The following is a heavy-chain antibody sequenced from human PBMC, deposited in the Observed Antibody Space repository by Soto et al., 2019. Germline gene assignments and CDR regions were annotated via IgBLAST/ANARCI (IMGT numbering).Heavy chain of an antibody. CDR2: INHSGST. CDR3: ARGHYDFWSGEWFDP. D-gene: IGHD3-3*01. CDR1: GGSFSGYY. J-gene: IGHJ5*02. V-gene: IGHV4-34*01. Sequence: SETLSLTCAVYGGSFSGYYWSWIRQPPGKGLEWIGEINHSGSTNYNPSLKSRVTISVDTSKNQFSLKLSSVTAADTAVYYCARGHYDFWSGEWFDPWGQGTLVTVSS.